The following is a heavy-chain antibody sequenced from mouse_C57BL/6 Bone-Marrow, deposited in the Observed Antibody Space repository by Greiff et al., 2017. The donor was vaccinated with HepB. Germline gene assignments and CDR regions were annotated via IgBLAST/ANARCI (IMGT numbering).Heavy chain of an antibody. V-gene: IGHV1-52*01. Sequence: VKLVESGAELVRPGSSVKLSCKASGYTFTSYWMHWVKQRPIQGLEWIGNIDPSDSETHYNQKFKDKATLTVDKSSSTSYMKLSSLTSEDSAVYYGSRGYNPAWFAYWGQGTRVTVSA. J-gene: IGHJ3*01. CDR2: IDPSDSET. CDR1: GYTFTSYW. D-gene: IGHD2-2*01. CDR3: SRGYNPAWFAY.